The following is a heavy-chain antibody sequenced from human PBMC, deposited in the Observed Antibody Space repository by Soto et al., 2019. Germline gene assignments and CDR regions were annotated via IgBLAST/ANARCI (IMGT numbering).Heavy chain of an antibody. CDR3: ARDFPGGVAGRSLDAFDI. J-gene: IGHJ3*02. D-gene: IGHD1-26*01. CDR1: GGSISSGGYY. V-gene: IGHV4-31*03. Sequence: QVQLQESGPGLVKPSQTLSLTCTVSGGSISSGGYYWSWIRQHPGKGLEWIGYIYYNGSTYYNPSLKSRVTISVDTSKNQFSLKLSSVTAADTAVYYCARDFPGGVAGRSLDAFDIWGQGTMVTVSS. CDR2: IYYNGST.